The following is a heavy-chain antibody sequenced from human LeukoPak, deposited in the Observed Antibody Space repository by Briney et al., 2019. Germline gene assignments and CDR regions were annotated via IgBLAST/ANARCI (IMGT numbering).Heavy chain of an antibody. CDR2: IYYSGST. CDR3: ARDSHAYCGGDCYSDDAFDI. CDR1: GGSISSYY. J-gene: IGHJ3*02. Sequence: PSETLSLTCTVSGGSISSYYWSWIRQPPGKGLEWIGYIYYSGSTNYNPSLKSRVTISVDTSKNQFSLKLSSVTAADTAVYYCARDSHAYCGGDCYSDDAFDIWGQGTMVTVSS. D-gene: IGHD2-21*02. V-gene: IGHV4-59*12.